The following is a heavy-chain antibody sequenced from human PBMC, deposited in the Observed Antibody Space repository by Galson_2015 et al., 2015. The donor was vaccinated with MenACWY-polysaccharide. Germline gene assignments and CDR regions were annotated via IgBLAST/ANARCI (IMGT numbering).Heavy chain of an antibody. Sequence: SLRLSCAASGFAVSTNYMAWVRQAPGKGLEWVSLIYSGATTYYPDSVTGRFSISRDNSKNTVYLQMNRLRAEDTAVYYCARGGHDYGGNSGIYYSDYWGRGTLVTVSS. D-gene: IGHD4-23*01. CDR3: ARGGHDYGGNSGIYYSDY. V-gene: IGHV3-53*01. J-gene: IGHJ4*02. CDR2: IYSGATT. CDR1: GFAVSTNY.